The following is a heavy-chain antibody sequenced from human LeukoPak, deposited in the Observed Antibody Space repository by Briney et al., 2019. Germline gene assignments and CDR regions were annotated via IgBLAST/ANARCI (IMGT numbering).Heavy chain of an antibody. Sequence: AGGSLRLSCAASGFTFSSYAMSWVRQAPGKGLEWVSAISGSGGSTYYADSVKGRFTISRDNSKNTLYLQMNSLRAEDTAVYYSAKGKQWPGGYFDYWGQGTLVTVSS. CDR1: GFTFSSYA. CDR2: ISGSGGST. J-gene: IGHJ4*02. CDR3: AKGKQWPGGYFDY. D-gene: IGHD6-19*01. V-gene: IGHV3-23*01.